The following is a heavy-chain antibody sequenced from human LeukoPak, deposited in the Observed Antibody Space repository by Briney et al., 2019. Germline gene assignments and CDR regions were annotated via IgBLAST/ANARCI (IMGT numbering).Heavy chain of an antibody. CDR2: ISGGTT. V-gene: IGHV3-49*05. CDR3: SRGSGWLSVY. CDR1: GFTFGDYL. D-gene: IGHD6-19*01. Sequence: KPGGSLRLSCTASGFTFGDYLMSWFRQAPGKGLEWIGFISGGTTEYAASVKGRFIISRDDSTSIAYLQMNSLTTEDTAVYYCSRGSGWLSVYWGQGTLVTVSS. J-gene: IGHJ4*02.